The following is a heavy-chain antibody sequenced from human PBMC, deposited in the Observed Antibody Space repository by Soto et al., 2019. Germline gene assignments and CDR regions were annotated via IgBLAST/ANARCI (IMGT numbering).Heavy chain of an antibody. CDR2: ISGSGGST. Sequence: GGSLRLSCAASGFTFSSFAMSWVRQAPGKGLDWVSAISGSGGSTYSADSVKGRFTISRDNSKNTLYLQMNSLRAEDTAVYYCAKFGMATTKRSPPYYIDYWGQGALVTVSS. J-gene: IGHJ4*02. CDR3: AKFGMATTKRSPPYYIDY. CDR1: GFTFSSFA. D-gene: IGHD1-1*01. V-gene: IGHV3-23*01.